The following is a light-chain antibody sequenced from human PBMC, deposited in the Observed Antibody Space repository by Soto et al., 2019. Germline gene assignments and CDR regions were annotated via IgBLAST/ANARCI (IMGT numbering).Light chain of an antibody. CDR2: GAS. V-gene: IGKV3-15*01. CDR3: QQYNNWPRT. Sequence: EIVMAQSPATLSVSPGERATLSCRASQSINSNLAWNQQMPGQAPRLLIYGASTRATGIPARFSGSGSGTEFTLTISSLQSEDFAVYSCQQYNNWPRTFGQGTKVDIK. J-gene: IGKJ1*01. CDR1: QSINSN.